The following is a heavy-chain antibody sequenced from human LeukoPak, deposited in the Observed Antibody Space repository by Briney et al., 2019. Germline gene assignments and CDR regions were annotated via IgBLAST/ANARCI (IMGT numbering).Heavy chain of an antibody. D-gene: IGHD3-22*01. CDR3: ARATNGENDSSGFYPMNWFDP. CDR2: INHSGST. J-gene: IGHJ5*02. V-gene: IGHV4-34*01. CDR1: GGSFSGYY. Sequence: SETLSLTCAVYGGSFSGYYWSWIRQPPGKGLEWIGEINHSGSTNYNPSLKSRVTISVDTSKNQFSLKLSSVTAADTAVYYCARATNGENDSSGFYPMNWFDPWGQGTLVTVSS.